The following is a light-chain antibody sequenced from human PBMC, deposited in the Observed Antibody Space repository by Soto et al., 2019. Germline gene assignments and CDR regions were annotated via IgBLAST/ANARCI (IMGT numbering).Light chain of an antibody. V-gene: IGKV3-15*01. CDR1: QSVSSN. CDR3: PQRSNRPLT. Sequence: EIVMTQSPATLSVSPGERATLSCRASQSVSSNLAWYQQKPGQAPRLLIYGASTRATGIPARFSGSGSGTDFSLTISRLEPADFAVYYRPQRSNRPLTFGGGTKVEIK. J-gene: IGKJ4*01. CDR2: GAS.